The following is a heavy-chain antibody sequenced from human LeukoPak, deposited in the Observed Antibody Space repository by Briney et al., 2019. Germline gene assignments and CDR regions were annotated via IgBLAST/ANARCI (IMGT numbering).Heavy chain of an antibody. J-gene: IGHJ4*01. V-gene: IGHV3-64*04. CDR3: ALQERSYSPSQIAY. Sequence: GGSLRLSCSASGFTFSSYAMHWVRQAPGKGLEYVSAISSNGGSTYYADPVKGRFTISRDNSKNTLYLQMNSLRAEDTAVYYCALQERSYSPSQIAYWGQGTLVTVSS. CDR1: GFTFSSYA. D-gene: IGHD1-26*01. CDR2: ISSNGGST.